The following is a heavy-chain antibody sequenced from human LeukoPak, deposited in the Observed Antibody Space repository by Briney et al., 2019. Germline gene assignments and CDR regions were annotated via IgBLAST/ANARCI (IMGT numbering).Heavy chain of an antibody. CDR2: MYAGGST. J-gene: IGHJ4*02. D-gene: IGHD1-26*01. CDR1: GFIVRSNY. CDR3: ASDSGSYYN. Sequence: PGGSLRLSCAASGFIVRSNYMSWVRQAPGKGPEWVSVMYAGGSTIYADSVKGRFTMSRDNSKNTLYLQMNSLRGEDTAVYYCASDSGSYYNWGQGTLVTVSS. V-gene: IGHV3-66*01.